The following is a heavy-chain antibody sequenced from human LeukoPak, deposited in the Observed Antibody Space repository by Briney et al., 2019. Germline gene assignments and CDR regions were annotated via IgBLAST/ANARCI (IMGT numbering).Heavy chain of an antibody. CDR2: ITGGDFV. V-gene: IGHV3-21*01. CDR3: ARGGFNMVRGVIIPSNSYYYYMDI. J-gene: IGHJ6*03. CDR1: GFTFSAYS. D-gene: IGHD3-10*01. Sequence: GGSLRLSCAVSGFTFSAYSMNWVRQAPGKGLEWVSSITGGDFVYFADSLKGRFTISRDNAKSSLYLQMNSLRAEDTAVYYCARGGFNMVRGVIIPSNSYYYYMDIWGKGTTVTVSS.